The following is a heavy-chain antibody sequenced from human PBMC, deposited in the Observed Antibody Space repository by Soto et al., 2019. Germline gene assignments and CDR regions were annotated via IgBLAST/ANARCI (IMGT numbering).Heavy chain of an antibody. V-gene: IGHV1-3*01. D-gene: IGHD3-10*01. J-gene: IGHJ4*02. CDR2: INAGNGNT. CDR3: ARSPSMVPFDY. CDR1: GYTFTSYA. Sequence: ASVKVSCKASGYTFTSYAMHWVRQAPGQRLEWMGWINAGNGNTKYSQKFQGRVTITRDTSASTAYMELSSLRSEDTAVFYCARSPSMVPFDYWGQGTLVTVPQ.